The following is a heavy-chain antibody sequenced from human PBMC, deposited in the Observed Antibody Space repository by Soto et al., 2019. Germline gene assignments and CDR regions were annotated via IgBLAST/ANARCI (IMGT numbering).Heavy chain of an antibody. V-gene: IGHV3-21*01. CDR3: ARVSGGRWTDAFDI. Sequence: PGGSLRLSCAASGFTFSSYSMNWVRQAPGKGLEWVSSISSSSSYIYYADSVKGRFTISRDNAKNSLYLQMNSLRAEDTAVYYCARVSGGRWTDAFDIWGQGTMVTVSS. CDR2: ISSSSSYI. D-gene: IGHD1-1*01. CDR1: GFTFSSYS. J-gene: IGHJ3*02.